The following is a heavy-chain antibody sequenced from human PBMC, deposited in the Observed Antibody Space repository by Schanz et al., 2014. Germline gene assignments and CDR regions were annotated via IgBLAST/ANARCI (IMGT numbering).Heavy chain of an antibody. CDR3: TRGGYSYALSAFDI. CDR2: INPSGGST. D-gene: IGHD5-18*01. V-gene: IGHV1-46*01. J-gene: IGHJ3*02. CDR1: GYTFTSDS. Sequence: QVQLVQSGAEVKKPGASVKVSCKASGYTFTSDSMHWVRQAPGQGFEWMGMINPSGGSTTYAQKFQGRVTMTRDTSTSTVYMELRSLRSDDTALYYCTRGGYSYALSAFDIWGQGTMVTVSS.